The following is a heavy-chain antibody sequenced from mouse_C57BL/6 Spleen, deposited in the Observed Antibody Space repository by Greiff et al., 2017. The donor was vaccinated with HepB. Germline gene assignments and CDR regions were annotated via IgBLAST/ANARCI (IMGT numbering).Heavy chain of an antibody. J-gene: IGHJ3*01. CDR1: GYTFTSYW. Sequence: VQLQQPGAELVRPGSSVKLSCKASGYTFTSYWMHWVKQRPIQGLEWIGNIDPSDSETHYNQKFKDKATLTVDKSSSTAYMQLSSLTSEDSAVYYCARSGWGDSSGYWFAYWGQGTLVTVSA. CDR3: ARSGWGDSSGYWFAY. CDR2: IDPSDSET. D-gene: IGHD3-2*02. V-gene: IGHV1-52*01.